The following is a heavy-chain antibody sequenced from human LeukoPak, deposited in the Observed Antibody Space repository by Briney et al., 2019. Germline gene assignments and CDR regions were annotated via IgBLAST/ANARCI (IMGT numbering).Heavy chain of an antibody. CDR1: GYSITSGYY. Sequence: PSETLSLTCAVSGYSITSGYYWGWIRQPPGKGLDWIGTIYHSGSTYYNPSLKSRVTISVDTSKNQFSLKLSSVTAADTAVYYCARHVTGSSGWYLEYFQHWGQGTLVTVSS. V-gene: IGHV4-38-2*01. CDR3: ARHVTGSSGWYLEYFQH. CDR2: IYHSGST. D-gene: IGHD6-19*01. J-gene: IGHJ1*01.